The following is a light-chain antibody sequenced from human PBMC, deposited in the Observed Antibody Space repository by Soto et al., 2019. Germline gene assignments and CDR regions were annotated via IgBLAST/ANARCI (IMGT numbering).Light chain of an antibody. Sequence: DIQMTQSPSTLSASVGDRVTITCRASQSISSWLAWYQQKPGKAPKLLIYDASSLESGVPSRFSGSGSGTEFALTISGQQPDDFATYYCQQYNSDSRTFGQGTEVQIK. CDR3: QQYNSDSRT. CDR2: DAS. J-gene: IGKJ1*01. V-gene: IGKV1-5*01. CDR1: QSISSW.